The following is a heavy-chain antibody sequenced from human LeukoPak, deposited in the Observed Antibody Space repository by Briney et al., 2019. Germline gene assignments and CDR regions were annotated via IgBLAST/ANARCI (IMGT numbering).Heavy chain of an antibody. J-gene: IGHJ4*02. CDR3: ARVYSGYDLSRFDY. CDR1: GFTFSSYS. V-gene: IGHV3-21*01. CDR2: ISSSSSYI. Sequence: GGSLRFSCAASGFTFSSYSMNWVRQAPGKGLEWVSSISSSSSYIYYADSVKGRFTISRDNAKNSLYLQMNSLRAEDTAVYYCARVYSGYDLSRFDYWGQGTLVTVSS. D-gene: IGHD5-12*01.